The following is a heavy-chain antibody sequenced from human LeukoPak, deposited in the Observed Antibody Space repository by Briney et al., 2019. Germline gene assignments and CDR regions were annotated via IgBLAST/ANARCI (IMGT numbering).Heavy chain of an antibody. CDR1: GGSINSDDYY. Sequence: PSETLSLTCTVSGGSINSDDYYWTRIRQPAGKGLEWIGRIHIDGRTNYNPSLKSRVTISVDTSKNQFSLKLSSVTAADTAVYYCARPAEAVVVVAASDAFDIWGQGTMVTVSS. J-gene: IGHJ3*02. CDR3: ARPAEAVVVVAASDAFDI. V-gene: IGHV4-61*02. D-gene: IGHD2-15*01. CDR2: IHIDGRT.